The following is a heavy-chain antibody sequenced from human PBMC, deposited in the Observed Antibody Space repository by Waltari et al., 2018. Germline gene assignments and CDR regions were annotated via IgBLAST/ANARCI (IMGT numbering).Heavy chain of an antibody. CDR3: ARAPDYGDFQRAY. CDR2: IYTSGIT. CDR1: GGSISRGSYY. D-gene: IGHD4-17*01. Sequence: QVQLQESGPGLVKPSQTLSLTCTISGGSISRGSYYWSWIRQPAGKVLEWNGYIYTSGITNSYPALKSRVTISVDTSKNQFSLKLSSVTAADTAVYYCARAPDYGDFQRAYWGQGTLVTVSS. V-gene: IGHV4-61*09. J-gene: IGHJ4*02.